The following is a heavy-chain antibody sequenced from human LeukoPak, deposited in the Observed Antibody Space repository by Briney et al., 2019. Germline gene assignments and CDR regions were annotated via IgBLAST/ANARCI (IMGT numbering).Heavy chain of an antibody. J-gene: IGHJ6*02. CDR3: ARYKVPPHQDSSMVPGVYYYYGMDV. CDR2: IIPFFGTP. D-gene: IGHD3-10*01. CDR1: GGSFSAYA. Sequence: SVKVSCKASGGSFSAYAISWVRQAPGQGLEWMGGIIPFFGTPSYAQKFHGRVTITADESTNTAYMEVSSLRSEDTALYYCARYKVPPHQDSSMVPGVYYYYGMDVWGLGTTVTVSS. V-gene: IGHV1-69*13.